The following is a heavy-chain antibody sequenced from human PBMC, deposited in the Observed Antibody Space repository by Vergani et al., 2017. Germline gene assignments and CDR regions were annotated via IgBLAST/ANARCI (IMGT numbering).Heavy chain of an antibody. CDR2: IIPIFGTA. CDR1: GGTFSSYA. CDR3: ARDCAAYHYDGSGYRYNLFGP. V-gene: IGHV1-69*01. Sequence: QVQLVQSGAEVKKPGSSVKVSCKASGGTFSSYAISWVRQAPGQGLEWMGGIIPIFGTANYAQKFQGRVTITADESTSTAYMELSSLRSDDTAVYYCARDCAAYHYDGSGYRYNLFGPWSRGTLVTVSS. J-gene: IGHJ5*02. D-gene: IGHD3-22*01.